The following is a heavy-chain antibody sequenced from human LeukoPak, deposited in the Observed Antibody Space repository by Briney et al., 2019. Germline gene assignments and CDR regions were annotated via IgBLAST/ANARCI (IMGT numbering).Heavy chain of an antibody. J-gene: IGHJ4*02. D-gene: IGHD3-16*02. CDR3: ARYIWGSYPTFEDY. CDR2: IYHSGST. CDR1: GYSISSGYY. Sequence: KPSETLSLTCTVSGYSISSGYYWGWIRQPPGKGLEWIGSIYHSGSTYYNPSLKSRVTISVDTSKNQLSLKLNSVTAADTAVYYCARYIWGSYPTFEDYWGQGSLVTVSS. V-gene: IGHV4-38-2*02.